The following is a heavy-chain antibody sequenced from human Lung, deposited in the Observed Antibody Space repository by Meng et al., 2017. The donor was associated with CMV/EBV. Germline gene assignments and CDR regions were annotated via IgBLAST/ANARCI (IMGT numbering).Heavy chain of an antibody. CDR2: IRSKAYGGTT. CDR1: GFTFGDYA. Sequence: GESXKISCTASGFTFGDYAMSWVRQAPGKGLEWVGFIRSKAYGGTTEYAASVKGRFSISRDDSKSIAYLQVNSLKTEDTAVYYCTRALDYYDSRAFYYYYGMDVWGQGXTVTASS. J-gene: IGHJ6*02. D-gene: IGHD3-22*01. CDR3: TRALDYYDSRAFYYYYGMDV. V-gene: IGHV3-49*04.